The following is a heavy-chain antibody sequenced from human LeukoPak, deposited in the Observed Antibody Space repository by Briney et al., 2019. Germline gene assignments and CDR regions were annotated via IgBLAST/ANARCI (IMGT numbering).Heavy chain of an antibody. D-gene: IGHD2/OR15-2a*01. CDR3: AKIRDFPWTNGAFDY. CDR2: IQQDGSDK. Sequence: GGSLRLSCSASGFTFSSYWMTWVRQAPGKGLEWVANIQQDGSDKYYVDSVKGRFTISRDNAKNSLYLQMDSLRAEDTAVYYCAKIRDFPWTNGAFDYWGQGTLVTVSS. J-gene: IGHJ4*02. V-gene: IGHV3-7*01. CDR1: GFTFSSYW.